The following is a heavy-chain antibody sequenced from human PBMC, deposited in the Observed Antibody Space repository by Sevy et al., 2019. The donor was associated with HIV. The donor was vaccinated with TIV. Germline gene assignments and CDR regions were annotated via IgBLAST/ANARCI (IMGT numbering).Heavy chain of an antibody. CDR3: GADAVYYYGMDV. V-gene: IGHV4-31*03. CDR2: IYYSGST. CDR1: GGSISSGGYY. D-gene: IGHD6-25*01. Sequence: SDTLSLTCTVSGGSISSGGYYWSWIRQHPGKGLEWIGYIYYSGSTYYNPSLKSRVTISVDTSKNQFSLKLSSVTAADTAVYYCGADAVYYYGMDVWGQGTTVTVSS. J-gene: IGHJ6*02.